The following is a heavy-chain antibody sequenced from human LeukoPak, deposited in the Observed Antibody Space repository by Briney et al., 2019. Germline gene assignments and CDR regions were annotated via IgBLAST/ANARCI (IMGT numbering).Heavy chain of an antibody. V-gene: IGHV4-4*07. D-gene: IGHD4-17*01. CDR3: ARDADYVGAFDI. Sequence: SETLSLTCTVSGGSISSYFWSWIRQPAGKGLEWIGRIYASGSTYQNPSLKSRVTISVDTSKNQFSLKLSSVTAADTAVYYCARDADYVGAFDIWGQGTMVTVSS. CDR1: GGSISSYF. J-gene: IGHJ3*02. CDR2: IYASGST.